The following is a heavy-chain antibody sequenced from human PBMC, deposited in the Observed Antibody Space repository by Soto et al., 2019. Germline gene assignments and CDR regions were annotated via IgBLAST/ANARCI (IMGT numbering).Heavy chain of an antibody. J-gene: IGHJ6*02. Sequence: PGESLKISCKGSGYSFTSYWIGWVRQMPGKGLEWMGIIYPGDSDTRYSPSFQGQVTISADKSISTAYLQWSSLKASDTAMYYCATVSHCSSTSCRTRSGMDVWGQGTTVPVSS. CDR1: GYSFTSYW. V-gene: IGHV5-51*01. CDR2: IYPGDSDT. CDR3: ATVSHCSSTSCRTRSGMDV. D-gene: IGHD2-2*01.